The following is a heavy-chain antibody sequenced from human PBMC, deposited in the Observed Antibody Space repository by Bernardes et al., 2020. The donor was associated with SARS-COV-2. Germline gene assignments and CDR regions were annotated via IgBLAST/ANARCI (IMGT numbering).Heavy chain of an antibody. CDR3: ARKTGHDYGMDD. D-gene: IGHD3-10*01. V-gene: IGHV3-74*01. CDR2: INSDGSNT. CDR1: GFTISSYW. Sequence: GGSLRLSCAASGFTISSYWMHWVRQAPGQGLVWVSRINSDGSNTIYADSVKGRFTISSDSSKNTLYLQMNSLRVEDTGVYYCARKTGHDYGMDDWGQGTTVAVSS. J-gene: IGHJ6*02.